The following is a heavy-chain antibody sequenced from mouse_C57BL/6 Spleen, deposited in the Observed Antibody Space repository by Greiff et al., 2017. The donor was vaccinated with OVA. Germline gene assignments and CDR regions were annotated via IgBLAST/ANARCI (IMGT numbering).Heavy chain of an antibody. CDR2: IYPGDGDT. CDR1: GYAFSSYW. Sequence: QVHLKQSGAELVKPGASVKLSCKASGYAFSSYWMNWVKQRPGQGLEWIGQIYPGDGDTNYNGKFKGKATLTADKSSSTAYMQLSSLTSEDSAVYDCASSAATVENFDYWGKGTTLTVSS. D-gene: IGHD1-1*01. J-gene: IGHJ2*01. V-gene: IGHV1-80*01. CDR3: ASSAATVENFDY.